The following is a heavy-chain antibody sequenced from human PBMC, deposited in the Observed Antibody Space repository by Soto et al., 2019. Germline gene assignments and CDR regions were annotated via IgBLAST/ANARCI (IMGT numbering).Heavy chain of an antibody. CDR3: ARSEEDSDYYYYGMDV. J-gene: IGHJ6*02. Sequence: SQTLWLTGVGCGYTVSSNSVAWNLVRQSPSRFLEWLGRTYYRSRWYSDYAVSVRSRIDINADTSKNQVSLQLNSVTPEDTAVYYCARSEEDSDYYYYGMDVWGQGTTVTVSS. CDR1: GYTVSSNSVA. D-gene: IGHD2-15*01. V-gene: IGHV6-1*01. CDR2: TYYRSRWYS.